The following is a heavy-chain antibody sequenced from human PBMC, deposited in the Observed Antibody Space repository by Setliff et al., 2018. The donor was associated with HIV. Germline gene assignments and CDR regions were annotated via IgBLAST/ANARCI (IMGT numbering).Heavy chain of an antibody. V-gene: IGHV4-61*03. CDR2: IYYSGST. CDR1: GFSVSSRSYY. J-gene: IGHJ4*02. Sequence: SETLSLTCDVSGFSVSSRSYYWSWIRQPPGEGLEWIGYIYYSGSTNYNPSLKSRVTISVDTSKNHFSLKLRSVTAADTAVYYCAQLGMVDDFDYWGQGTLVTVSS. D-gene: IGHD1-1*01. CDR3: AQLGMVDDFDY.